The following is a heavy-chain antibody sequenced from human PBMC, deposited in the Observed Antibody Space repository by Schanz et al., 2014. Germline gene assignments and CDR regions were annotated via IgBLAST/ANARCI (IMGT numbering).Heavy chain of an antibody. J-gene: IGHJ4*02. D-gene: IGHD3-22*01. V-gene: IGHV3-53*01. CDR2: IYIGGNT. CDR3: ARPPHDSSGYYPFDY. CDR1: GFSVGNKY. Sequence: DVHLLESGGGLVQPGGSLRLSCAASGFSVGNKYMNWVRQAPGKGLEWVSFIYIGGNTHYADSVKGRFTISRDNAKNSLYLQMNSLRAEDTAVYYCARPPHDSSGYYPFDYWGQGTLVTVSS.